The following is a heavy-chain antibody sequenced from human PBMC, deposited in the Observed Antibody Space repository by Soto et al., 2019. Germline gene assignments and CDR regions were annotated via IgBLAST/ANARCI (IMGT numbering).Heavy chain of an antibody. D-gene: IGHD1-1*01. CDR2: MSHSGGT. J-gene: IGHJ3*02. Sequence: QVQLQQWGAGLLKPSETLSLTCAVFGGSVNSGNYYWSWIRQPPGKGLEWIGEMSHSGGTHFNPSLKSRGTISVDTYKNQFSLKMSSVTAADTALYYCARVERGTATTVVDAFDIWGPGTMVTVSS. V-gene: IGHV4-34*01. CDR3: ARVERGTATTVVDAFDI. CDR1: GGSVNSGNYY.